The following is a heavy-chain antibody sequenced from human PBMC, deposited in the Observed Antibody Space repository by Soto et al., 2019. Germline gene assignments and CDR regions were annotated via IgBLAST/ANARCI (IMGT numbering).Heavy chain of an antibody. CDR1: GGSFSGYY. V-gene: IGHV4-34*01. CDR2: INHSGSS. D-gene: IGHD2-2*01. Sequence: QVQLQQWGAGLLKPAETLSLTCAVYGGSFSGYYWSWIRQPPGKGLEWIGEINHSGSSHYNPSLKSRVNISVDTSKNQFSLKLSSVTAADTAVYYCARVVSHCSSSSCSPGWFDPWGQGTLVTVSS. CDR3: ARVVSHCSSSSCSPGWFDP. J-gene: IGHJ5*02.